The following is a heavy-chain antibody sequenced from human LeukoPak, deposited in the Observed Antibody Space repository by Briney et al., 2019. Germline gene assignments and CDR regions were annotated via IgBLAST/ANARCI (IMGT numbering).Heavy chain of an antibody. CDR3: AKDRGEARGGGYDSPNWFDP. J-gene: IGHJ5*02. V-gene: IGHV3-23*01. Sequence: GGSLRLSCAASGFTFSNYAMRWVRQAPGKGLEWVSGISGSGDSTYYADSVKGRFTISRDNSKNTLYLQMNSLRAEDTAVYYCAKDRGEARGGGYDSPNWFDPWGQGTLVTVSS. D-gene: IGHD5-12*01. CDR2: ISGSGDST. CDR1: GFTFSNYA.